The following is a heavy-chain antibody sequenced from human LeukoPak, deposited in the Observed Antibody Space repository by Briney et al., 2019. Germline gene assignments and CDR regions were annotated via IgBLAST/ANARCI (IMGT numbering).Heavy chain of an antibody. CDR3: ARGRVAAAGTHDYYYYGMDV. CDR2: IKHSGST. J-gene: IGHJ6*04. V-gene: IGHV4-34*01. D-gene: IGHD6-13*01. CDR1: GGSFSGYY. Sequence: SETLSLTCAVYGGSFSGYYCSWIRQPPGKGLEWIGEIKHSGSTNYNPSLKSRVTISVDTSKNQFSLKLSSVTAADTAVYYCARGRVAAAGTHDYYYYGMDVWGKGTTVTVSS.